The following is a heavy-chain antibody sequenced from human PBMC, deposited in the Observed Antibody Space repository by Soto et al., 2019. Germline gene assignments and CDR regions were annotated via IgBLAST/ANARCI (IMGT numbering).Heavy chain of an antibody. CDR1: GFSLSSTRVA. D-gene: IGHD6-19*01. CDR2: IYWDDDK. J-gene: IGHJ4*02. CDR3: AHSVVAGLGYYFDY. Sequence: QITLKESGPTLVKPTQTLTLTCTFSGFSLSSTRVAVGWIRQPPGKALEWLALIYWDDDKRYSPFLKSRLTIXXXTXXIQVVLTMTNMDPVDTATYYCAHSVVAGLGYYFDYWGQGTLVTVSS. V-gene: IGHV2-5*02.